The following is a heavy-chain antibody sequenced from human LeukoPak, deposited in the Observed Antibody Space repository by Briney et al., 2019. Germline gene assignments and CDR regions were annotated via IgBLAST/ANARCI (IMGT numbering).Heavy chain of an antibody. V-gene: IGHV1-2*02. Sequence: ASVKVSCKASGYAFTGYYMHWVRQAPGQGLEWMGWINPNSGGTNYAQKFQGRVTMTRDTSTSTVYMELSSLRSEDTAVYYCARAPYYDSSGYLIDYWGQGTLVTVSS. CDR3: ARAPYYDSSGYLIDY. J-gene: IGHJ4*02. CDR1: GYAFTGYY. CDR2: INPNSGGT. D-gene: IGHD3-22*01.